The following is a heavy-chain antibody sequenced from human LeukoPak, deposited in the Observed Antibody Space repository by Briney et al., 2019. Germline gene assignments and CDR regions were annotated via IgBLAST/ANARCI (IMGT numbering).Heavy chain of an antibody. CDR1: GGSFSGYY. D-gene: IGHD3-22*01. Sequence: PSETLSLTCAVYGGSFSGYYWSWIRQPPGKGLEWIGEINHSGSTNYNPSLKSRVTISVDTSKNQFSLKLSSVTAADTAVYYCARAPRNYYYDSSGYRRGYFDYWGQGTLVTVSS. CDR2: INHSGST. CDR3: ARAPRNYYYDSSGYRRGYFDY. V-gene: IGHV4-34*01. J-gene: IGHJ4*02.